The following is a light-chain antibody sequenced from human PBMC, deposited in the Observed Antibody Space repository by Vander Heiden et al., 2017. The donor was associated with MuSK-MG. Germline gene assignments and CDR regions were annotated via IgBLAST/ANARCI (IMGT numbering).Light chain of an antibody. CDR3: HQRSNWPGT. Sequence: EIVLTQSPATLSLSLGERATLSCRASQSVSSYLAWYQQKPGQAPRLLIYDASNRATGIPARFSGSGSGTDFTLTISSLEPEDFAVYYCHQRSNWPGTFGPGTKVDIK. CDR1: QSVSSY. CDR2: DAS. J-gene: IGKJ3*01. V-gene: IGKV3-11*01.